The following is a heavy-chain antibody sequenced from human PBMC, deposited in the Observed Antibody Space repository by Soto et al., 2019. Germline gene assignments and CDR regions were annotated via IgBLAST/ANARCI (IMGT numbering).Heavy chain of an antibody. D-gene: IGHD2-2*01. CDR1: GGTFSSYA. V-gene: IGHV1-69*13. Sequence: SVKVSCKASGGTFSSYAISWVRQAPGQGLEWMGGIIPIFGTANYAQKFQGRVTITADESTSTAYMELSSLRSEDTAVYYCATFCCVPAAISNYYYGMDVWGQGTTVTVSS. CDR3: ATFCCVPAAISNYYYGMDV. J-gene: IGHJ6*02. CDR2: IIPIFGTA.